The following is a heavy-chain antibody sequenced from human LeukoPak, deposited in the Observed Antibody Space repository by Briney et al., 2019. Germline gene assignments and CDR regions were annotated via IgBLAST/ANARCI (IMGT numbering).Heavy chain of an antibody. CDR2: IWYDGSNK. CDR1: GFTFSSYG. J-gene: IGHJ4*02. V-gene: IGHV3-33*01. CDR3: ARTPEYSSSPYYFDY. D-gene: IGHD6-13*01. Sequence: GGSLRLSCAASGFTFSSYGMHWVRQAPGKGLEWVAVIWYDGSNKYYADSVKGRFTISRDNSKSTLYLQMNSLRAEDTAVYYCARTPEYSSSPYYFDYWGQGTLVTVSS.